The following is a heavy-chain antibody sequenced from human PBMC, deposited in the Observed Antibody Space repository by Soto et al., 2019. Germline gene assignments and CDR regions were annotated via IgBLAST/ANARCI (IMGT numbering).Heavy chain of an antibody. Sequence: PSETLSLTCTVSGCSISSGDYYWSWIRQPPGKGLEWIGYIYYSGSTYYNPSLKSRVTISVDTSKNQFSLKLSSVTAADTAVYYCAREHYYDSSGYYLDAFDIWGQGTMVTVSS. J-gene: IGHJ3*02. CDR1: GCSISSGDYY. CDR3: AREHYYDSSGYYLDAFDI. CDR2: IYYSGST. D-gene: IGHD3-22*01. V-gene: IGHV4-30-4*01.